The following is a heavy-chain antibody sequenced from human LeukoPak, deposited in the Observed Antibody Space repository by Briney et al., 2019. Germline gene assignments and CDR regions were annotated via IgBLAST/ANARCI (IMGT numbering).Heavy chain of an antibody. CDR3: ARDCPTRYCTNGVVGSH. Sequence: PGGSLRLSCAASGFTFSSYWMSWVRQAPGKGLEWVANIKQDGSEKYYVDSVKGRFTISRDNAKNSLYLQMNSLRAEDTAVYYCARDCPTRYCTNGVVGSHWGQGTLVTVSS. J-gene: IGHJ4*02. D-gene: IGHD2-8*01. CDR2: IKQDGSEK. V-gene: IGHV3-7*01. CDR1: GFTFSSYW.